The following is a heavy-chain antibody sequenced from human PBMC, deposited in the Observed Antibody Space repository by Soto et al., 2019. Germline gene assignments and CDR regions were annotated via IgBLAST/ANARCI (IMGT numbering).Heavy chain of an antibody. Sequence: QVQLVQSGAEVKKPGSSVKVSCKASGGTFSSYTISWVRQAPGQGLEWMGRIIHILGIANYAQKFQGRVTITADKSTSADYMELSSLRSEDTAVYYCAREGGDYSNYDFDYWGQGTLVTVSS. D-gene: IGHD4-4*01. J-gene: IGHJ4*02. CDR2: IIHILGIA. CDR3: AREGGDYSNYDFDY. CDR1: GGTFSSYT. V-gene: IGHV1-69*02.